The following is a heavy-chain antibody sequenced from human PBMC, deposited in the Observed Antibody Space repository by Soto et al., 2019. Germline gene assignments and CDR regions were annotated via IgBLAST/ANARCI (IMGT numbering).Heavy chain of an antibody. CDR3: ARGDATKIVVTTYYAMDV. D-gene: IGHD3-22*01. CDR2: ISPVFGTP. J-gene: IGHJ6*02. CDR1: GGSLSNFG. V-gene: IGHV1-69*12. Sequence: QVQLVQSGAEVKKPGSSVKVSCTASGGSLSNFGISWVRQAPGQGLEWMGAISPVFGTPNYAQKIQDRVTINADEATTTIDMEVRSMTSEATAVYYCARGDATKIVVTTYYAMDVWGQGTTVTVSS.